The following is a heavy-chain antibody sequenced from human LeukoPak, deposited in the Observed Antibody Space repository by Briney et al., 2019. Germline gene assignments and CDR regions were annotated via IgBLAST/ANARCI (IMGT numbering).Heavy chain of an antibody. V-gene: IGHV4-31*03. CDR3: ARGNSYGYYY. CDR1: GGSISSGGYY. J-gene: IGHJ4*02. Sequence: SETLSLTCTVSGGSISSGGYYWSWIRQHPGKGLEWIGYIYYSGSTYYNPSLKSRVTISVDTSKNQFSLKLSSVTAADTAVYYCARGNSYGYYYWGQGTLVTVSS. D-gene: IGHD5-18*01. CDR2: IYYSGST.